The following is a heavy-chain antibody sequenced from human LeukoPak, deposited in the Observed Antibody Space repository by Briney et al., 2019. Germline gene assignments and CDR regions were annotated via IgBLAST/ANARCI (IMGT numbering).Heavy chain of an antibody. CDR2: ISSSSSYI. CDR1: GFTFRTYS. CDR3: ARVPSYASGWYLVDY. D-gene: IGHD6-19*01. J-gene: IGHJ4*02. Sequence: GGSLRLSCTASGFTFRTYSMNWVRQAPGKGLEWVSSISSSSSYIYYADSEKGRFTISRDNAKNSLYLQMNSLRAEDTAVYYCARVPSYASGWYLVDYWGQGTLVTVSS. V-gene: IGHV3-21*01.